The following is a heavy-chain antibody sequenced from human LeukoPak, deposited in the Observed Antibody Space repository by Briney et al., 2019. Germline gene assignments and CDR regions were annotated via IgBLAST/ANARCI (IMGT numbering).Heavy chain of an antibody. D-gene: IGHD6-19*01. CDR3: ARFYGSGWYNWFDP. J-gene: IGHJ5*02. V-gene: IGHV4-34*01. CDR2: INHSGST. Sequence: SETLSLTCAVYGGSFSGYYWSWIRKPPGRGLEWIGEINHSGSTNYNPSLKSRVTISVDTSKNQFSLKLSSVTAADTAVYYCARFYGSGWYNWFDPWGQGTLVTVSS. CDR1: GGSFSGYY.